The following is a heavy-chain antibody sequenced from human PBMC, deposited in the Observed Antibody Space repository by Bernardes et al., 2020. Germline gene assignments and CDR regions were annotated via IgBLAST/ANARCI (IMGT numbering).Heavy chain of an antibody. J-gene: IGHJ4*02. D-gene: IGHD3-16*01. CDR3: AKEGTGLYFDY. V-gene: IGHV3-7*03. CDR2: IKQDGSEK. Sequence: GGSLRLSCAASGFRFNGYWMSWVRQAPGKGLEWVANIKQDGSEKSYVAPVKGRFTISRDNDKNSLSLQMNSLRAEDTAVYYCAKEGTGLYFDYWGQGILVTVSS. CDR1: GFRFNGYW.